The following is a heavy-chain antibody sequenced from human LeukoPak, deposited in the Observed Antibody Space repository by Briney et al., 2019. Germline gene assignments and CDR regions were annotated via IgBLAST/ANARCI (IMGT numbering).Heavy chain of an antibody. V-gene: IGHV1-69*05. CDR1: GGTFSSYA. CDR2: IIPIFGTA. D-gene: IGHD3-22*01. CDR3: ASTGYYDSSGYYLLDY. Sequence: GASVKVSCKASGGTFSSYAINWVRQAPGQGLEWRGGIIPIFGTANYAQKFQGRVTITTDESTSTAYMELSSLRSEDTAVYYCASTGYYDSSGYYLLDYWGQGTLVTVSS. J-gene: IGHJ4*02.